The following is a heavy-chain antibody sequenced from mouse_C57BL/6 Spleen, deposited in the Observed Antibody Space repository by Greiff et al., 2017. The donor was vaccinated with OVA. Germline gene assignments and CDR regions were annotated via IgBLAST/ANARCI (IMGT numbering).Heavy chain of an antibody. V-gene: IGHV1-85*01. D-gene: IGHD3-2*02. CDR3: ARTAQAYD. Sequence: VQLQQSGPELVKPGASVKLSCKASGYTFTSYDINWVKQRPGQGPEWIGLLYPRDGSSTSNETFKGKATLTVNTSSSTAYMELHSLATEDSAVYFCARTAQAYDWGKGTTLTVSS. CDR1: GYTFTSYD. CDR2: LYPRDGSS. J-gene: IGHJ2*01.